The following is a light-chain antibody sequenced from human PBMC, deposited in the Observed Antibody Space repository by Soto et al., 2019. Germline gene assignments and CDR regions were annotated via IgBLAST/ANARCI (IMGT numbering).Light chain of an antibody. J-gene: IGKJ5*01. CDR3: QQYASSPQT. CDR1: QSVSSSY. V-gene: IGKV3-20*01. CDR2: GAS. Sequence: EIVLAQSPGTLSLSPGERATLTCRASQSVSSSYLAWYQQKPGQAPRLLIYGASSRATGIPDRFSGSGSGTDFTLTTSRLEPEDLAVYYCQQYASSPQTFGQGTRLEIK.